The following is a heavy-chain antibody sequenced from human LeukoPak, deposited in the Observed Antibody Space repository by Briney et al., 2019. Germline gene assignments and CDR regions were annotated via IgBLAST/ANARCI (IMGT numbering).Heavy chain of an antibody. Sequence: GGSLRLSCVTSGFTFRDYAVPWVRQAPGKGLEWVAVMSYDGNNNYYADSVKGRFTLSRDSSKNTLYLQMDSLRPEDTAVYYCTREWGTAADYWGQGTLVTVSS. J-gene: IGHJ4*02. V-gene: IGHV3-30-3*01. CDR3: TREWGTAADY. CDR2: MSYDGNNN. D-gene: IGHD6-13*01. CDR1: GFTFRDYA.